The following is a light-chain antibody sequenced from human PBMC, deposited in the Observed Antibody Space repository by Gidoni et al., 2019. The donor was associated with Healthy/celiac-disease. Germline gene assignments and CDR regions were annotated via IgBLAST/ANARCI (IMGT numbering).Light chain of an antibody. CDR3: QQSYSTPPYT. Sequence: DIQLTQSPSSLSASVGDRVTITCRASQSISSYLNWYQQQPGKAPKILIYAASSLQSWVPSRFSGSGSGTDFTPTISSLQPADFATYYCQQSYSTPPYTFGQGTKLEIK. V-gene: IGKV1-39*01. CDR1: QSISSY. J-gene: IGKJ2*01. CDR2: AAS.